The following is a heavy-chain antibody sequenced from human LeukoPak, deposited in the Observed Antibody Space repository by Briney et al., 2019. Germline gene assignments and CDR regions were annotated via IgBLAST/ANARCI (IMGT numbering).Heavy chain of an antibody. CDR1: GYTFTSYG. V-gene: IGHV1-18*01. CDR2: ISAYNGNT. D-gene: IGHD5-18*01. CDR3: GACMIDTAMVYYYYYYMDV. Sequence: GASVKVSCKASGYTFTSYGISWVRQAPGQGLEWMGWISAYNGNTNYAQKLQGRVTMTTDTSTSTAYMELRSLRSDDTAVYYCGACMIDTAMVYYYYYYMDVWGKGTTVTVSS. J-gene: IGHJ6*03.